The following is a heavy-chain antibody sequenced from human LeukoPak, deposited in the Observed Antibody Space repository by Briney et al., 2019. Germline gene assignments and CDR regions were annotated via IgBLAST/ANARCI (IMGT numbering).Heavy chain of an antibody. Sequence: GGSLRLSCAASGFTVSSSFIYWVRRAPGKGLEWVSAISGSGGSTYYADSVKGRFTISRDNPKNTLYLQMNSLRAEDTAVYYCALTPRTVTTLFGYWGQGTLVTVSS. CDR1: GFTVSSSF. J-gene: IGHJ4*02. V-gene: IGHV3-23*01. D-gene: IGHD4-17*01. CDR2: ISGSGGST. CDR3: ALTPRTVTTLFGY.